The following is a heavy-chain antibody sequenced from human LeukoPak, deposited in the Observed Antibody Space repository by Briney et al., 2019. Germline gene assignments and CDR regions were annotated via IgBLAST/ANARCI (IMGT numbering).Heavy chain of an antibody. Sequence: SVKVSCKASGYTFSSYGISWVRQAPGQGLEWMGGIIPIFGTANYAQKFQGRVTITADESTSTAYMELSSLRSEDTAVYYCARTAGYSSGWYYFDYWGQGTLVTVSS. V-gene: IGHV1-69*13. D-gene: IGHD6-19*01. CDR3: ARTAGYSSGWYYFDY. CDR1: GYTFSSYG. CDR2: IIPIFGTA. J-gene: IGHJ4*02.